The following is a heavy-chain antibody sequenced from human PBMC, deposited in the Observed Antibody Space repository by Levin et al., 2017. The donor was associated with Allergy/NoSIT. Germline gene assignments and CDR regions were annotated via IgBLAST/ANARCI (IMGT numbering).Heavy chain of an antibody. D-gene: IGHD3-3*01. J-gene: IGHJ4*02. V-gene: IGHV4-34*01. CDR1: GGSFSGYY. CDR3: ARGWSGYYFDY. CDR2: INHSGST. Sequence: SETLSLTCAVYGGSFSGYYWSWIRQPPGKGLEWIGEINHSGSTNYNPSLKSRVTISVDTSKNQFSLKLSSVTAADTAVYYCARGWSGYYFDYWGQGTLVTVSS.